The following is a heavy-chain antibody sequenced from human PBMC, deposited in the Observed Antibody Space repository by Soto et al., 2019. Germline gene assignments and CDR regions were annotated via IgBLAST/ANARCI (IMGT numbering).Heavy chain of an antibody. D-gene: IGHD6-19*01. CDR3: AKEQWLDY. Sequence: EVQLLESGGGLVQPGGSLGPSCAPSGFTFSSYAMGWVRQAPGKGLEWGSIISGGGGGSTYYADSVKGRFTISRDNSKNTLSLQMNSLRAEDTAVYYCAKEQWLDYWGQGTLVTVSS. V-gene: IGHV3-23*01. J-gene: IGHJ4*02. CDR1: GFTFSSYA. CDR2: ISGGGGGST.